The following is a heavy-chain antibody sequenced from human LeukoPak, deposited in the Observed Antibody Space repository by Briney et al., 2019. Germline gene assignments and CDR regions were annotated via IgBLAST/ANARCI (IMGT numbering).Heavy chain of an antibody. D-gene: IGHD4-23*01. J-gene: IGHJ4*02. CDR2: IYYNGNT. Sequence: SETLSLTCTVSGGSISSSDYYWGWIRQPPGERLVWIGTIYYNGNTYYNPSLQSRVIISADTSKNQFSLKVTSVTAPDTAVYYCARTVGTHRFDYWGQGILVTVSS. CDR1: GGSISSSDYY. CDR3: ARTVGTHRFDY. V-gene: IGHV4-39*01.